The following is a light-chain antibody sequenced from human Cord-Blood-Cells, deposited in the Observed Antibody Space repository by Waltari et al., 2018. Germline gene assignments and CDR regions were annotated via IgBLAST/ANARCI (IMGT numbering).Light chain of an antibody. CDR3: CSYAGSSTWV. V-gene: IGLV2-23*01. CDR1: SSDVGSYNL. CDR2: EGS. J-gene: IGLJ3*02. Sequence: QSALTQPASVSGSPGPPITISCTGTSSDVGSYNLVSWYQQHPGKAPKLMIYEGSKRPSGVSNRFRCPKSGNTASLTISGLQAEDEADYYCCSYAGSSTWVFGGGTKLTVL.